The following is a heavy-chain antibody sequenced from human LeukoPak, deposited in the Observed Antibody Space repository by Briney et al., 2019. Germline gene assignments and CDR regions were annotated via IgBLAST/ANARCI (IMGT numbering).Heavy chain of an antibody. CDR2: INHSGST. V-gene: IGHV4-39*07. Sequence: PSETLSLTCTVSGGSISSGGYYWSWIRQPPGKGLEWIGEINHSGSTNYNPSLKSRVTISVDTSKNQFSLKLSSVTAADTAVYYCARGLDDLSMDVWGQGTTVTVSS. J-gene: IGHJ6*02. CDR1: GGSISSGGYY. CDR3: ARGLDDLSMDV.